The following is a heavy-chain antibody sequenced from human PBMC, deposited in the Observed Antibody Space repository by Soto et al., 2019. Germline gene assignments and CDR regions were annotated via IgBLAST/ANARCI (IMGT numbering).Heavy chain of an antibody. J-gene: IGHJ4*02. D-gene: IGHD5-12*01. CDR3: AGGYRGNVLDF. CDR1: GGTFSRNA. V-gene: IGHV1-69*18. Sequence: QVQLVQSGAEVKKPGSSVKVSCKAPGGTFSRNAITWVRQAPGQGLEWMGRIFPSFGAANYAQKFQARVTITADESTSTAYMELSSLRSDDTAVYYCAGGYRGNVLDFWGQGTLVTVSS. CDR2: IFPSFGAA.